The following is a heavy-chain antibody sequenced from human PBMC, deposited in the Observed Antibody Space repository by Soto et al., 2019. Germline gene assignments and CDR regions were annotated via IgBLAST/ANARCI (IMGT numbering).Heavy chain of an antibody. Sequence: GESLKISCKGSGYSFTSYWIGWVRQMPGKGLEWMGIIYPGDSDTRYSPSFQGQVTISADKSISTAYLQWSSLKASDTAMYYCARRIQLDSSGWYIYYIDYWGQGTLVTVSS. CDR2: IYPGDSDT. CDR1: GYSFTSYW. V-gene: IGHV5-51*01. J-gene: IGHJ4*02. D-gene: IGHD6-19*01. CDR3: ARRIQLDSSGWYIYYIDY.